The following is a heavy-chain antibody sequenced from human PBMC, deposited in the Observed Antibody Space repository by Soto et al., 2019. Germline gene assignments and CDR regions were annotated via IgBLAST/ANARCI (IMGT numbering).Heavy chain of an antibody. J-gene: IGHJ3*02. Sequence: GASVKVSCKASGYTFTGYYMHWVRQAPGQGLEWMGWINPNSGGTNYAQKFQGWVTMTRDTSISTAYMELSRLRSDDTAVYYCARAGGVLLWFGAPSGGAFDIWGQGTMVTVSS. CDR3: ARAGGVLLWFGAPSGGAFDI. D-gene: IGHD3-10*01. V-gene: IGHV1-2*04. CDR1: GYTFTGYY. CDR2: INPNSGGT.